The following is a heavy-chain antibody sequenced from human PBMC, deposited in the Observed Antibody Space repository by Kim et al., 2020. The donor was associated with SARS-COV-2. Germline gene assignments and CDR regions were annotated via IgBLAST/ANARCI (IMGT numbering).Heavy chain of an antibody. CDR3: AKDMGYSSGWSDAFDI. CDR2: ISWNSGSI. CDR1: GFTFDDYA. D-gene: IGHD6-19*01. V-gene: IGHV3-9*01. Sequence: GGSLILSCAASGFTFDDYAMHWVRQAPGKGLEWVSGISWNSGSIGYADSVKGRFTISRDNAKNSLYLQMNSLRAEDTALYYCAKDMGYSSGWSDAFDIWG. J-gene: IGHJ3*02.